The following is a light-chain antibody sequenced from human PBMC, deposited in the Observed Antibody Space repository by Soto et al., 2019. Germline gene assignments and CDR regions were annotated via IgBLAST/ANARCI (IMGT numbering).Light chain of an antibody. CDR1: SSNIGDSY. Sequence: QSVLTQPPSASGTPGQRVTISCSGSSSNIGDSYGYWFQQLPGTAPKLLIYRNNQRPSGVPDRFSGSKSGNSASLAISGLRPEDEADYYCATWDDSLRGWVFGGGTKVTVL. CDR3: ATWDDSLRGWV. V-gene: IGLV1-47*01. J-gene: IGLJ3*02. CDR2: RNN.